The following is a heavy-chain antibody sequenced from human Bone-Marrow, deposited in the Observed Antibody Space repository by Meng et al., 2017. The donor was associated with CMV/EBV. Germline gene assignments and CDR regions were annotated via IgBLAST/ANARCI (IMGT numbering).Heavy chain of an antibody. Sequence: GGSLRLSCAASGFTFDDYAMHWVRQAPGKGLEWVSGISWNSGSIGYADSVKGRFTISRDNAKNSLYLQMNSLRAEDMALYYCAKDASYGSGSSPVDYWGQGTLVTVSS. CDR1: GFTFDDYA. D-gene: IGHD3-10*01. J-gene: IGHJ4*02. CDR3: AKDASYGSGSSPVDY. V-gene: IGHV3-9*03. CDR2: ISWNSGSI.